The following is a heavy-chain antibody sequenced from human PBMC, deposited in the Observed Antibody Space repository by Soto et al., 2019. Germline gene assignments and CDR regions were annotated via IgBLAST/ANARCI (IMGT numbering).Heavy chain of an antibody. CDR1: GDSITAYY. D-gene: IGHD3-10*01. CDR2: IYHNGET. V-gene: IGHV4-59*01. J-gene: IGHJ6*02. CDR3: ARDKGGEFLKGSGMDV. Sequence: QMQLQESGPGLVKPSETLSLICSVSGDSITAYYLSWLRQSLGKELEWIGYIYHNGETNYNPSLKRRVPRSADTSKTQFSLRLSSVTAADTGVYYCARDKGGEFLKGSGMDVWGQGTTVIVSS.